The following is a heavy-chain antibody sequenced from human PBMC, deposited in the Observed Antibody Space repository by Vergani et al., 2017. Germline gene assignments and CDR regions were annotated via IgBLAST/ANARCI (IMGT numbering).Heavy chain of an antibody. D-gene: IGHD2-15*01. V-gene: IGHV1-69*02. CDR2: IIPILGIA. CDR1: GGTFSSYT. Sequence: QVQLVQSGAEVKKPGSSVKVSCKASGGTFSSYTISWVRQAPGQGLEWMGRIIPILGIANYAQKFQGRVTTTADKSTSTAYMELSSLRSEDTAVYYCARGGGGSELYGMDVWGQGTTVTVSS. CDR3: ARGGGGSELYGMDV. J-gene: IGHJ6*02.